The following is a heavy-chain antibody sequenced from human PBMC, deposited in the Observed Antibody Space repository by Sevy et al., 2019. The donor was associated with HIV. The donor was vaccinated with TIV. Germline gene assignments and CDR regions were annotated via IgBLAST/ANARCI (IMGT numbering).Heavy chain of an antibody. J-gene: IGHJ4*02. CDR1: GFSFNKYG. CDR2: IGYDGGNK. V-gene: IGHV3-30*18. CDR3: AKIPAGGSYFSYFDS. Sequence: GESLKISCAASGFSFNKYGMHWVRQAPGEGLEWVAVIGYDGGNKYYTDSVKGRFTISRDNSKNTLYLQMNSLRAEDTAVYYCAKIPAGGSYFSYFDSWGQGTLVTVSS. D-gene: IGHD1-26*01.